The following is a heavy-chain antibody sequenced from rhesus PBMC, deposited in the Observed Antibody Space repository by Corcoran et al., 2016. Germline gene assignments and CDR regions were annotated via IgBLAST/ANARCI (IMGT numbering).Heavy chain of an antibody. Sequence: QVQLQESGPGLVKPSETLSPPCAVAGYSISSGYGWSGIRQPPGKGLEWIGYIGGSSGSTNYNPSLKSRVTISKDTSKNQFSLKLSSVTAADTAVYYCARRRIGNYFDYWGQGVLVTVSS. J-gene: IGHJ4*01. CDR1: GYSISSGYG. V-gene: IGHV4-127*01. D-gene: IGHD2-15*01. CDR2: IGGSSGST. CDR3: ARRRIGNYFDY.